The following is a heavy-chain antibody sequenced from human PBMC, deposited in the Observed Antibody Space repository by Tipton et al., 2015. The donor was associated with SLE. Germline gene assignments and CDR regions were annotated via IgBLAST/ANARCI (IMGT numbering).Heavy chain of an antibody. J-gene: IGHJ4*02. D-gene: IGHD3-10*01. V-gene: IGHV4-61*08. Sequence: TLSLTCTVSGGSINNGAYYWTWIRQPPGKGLEWIGYIHNSGSTNYNPSLKSRTTISVDTPKKQFSLKLNSVTAADTAVYYCARQRDRSSGLFDYWGQGSLVTVSS. CDR1: GGSINNGAYY. CDR2: IHNSGST. CDR3: ARQRDRSSGLFDY.